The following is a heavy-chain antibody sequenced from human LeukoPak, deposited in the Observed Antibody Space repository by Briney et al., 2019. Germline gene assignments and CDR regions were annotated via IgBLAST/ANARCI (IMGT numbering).Heavy chain of an antibody. D-gene: IGHD3-22*01. V-gene: IGHV1-8*01. J-gene: IGHJ4*02. CDR1: GYTFTSYD. CDR3: ARDGSSGYTDY. CDR2: MNPNSGNT. Sequence: ASVKVSCKASGYTFTSYDINWVRQPTGQGLECVGGMNPNSGNTGYAQKFQGRVTMTRNTSISTAYMELSSLRSEDTAVYYCARDGSSGYTDYWGQGTLVTVSS.